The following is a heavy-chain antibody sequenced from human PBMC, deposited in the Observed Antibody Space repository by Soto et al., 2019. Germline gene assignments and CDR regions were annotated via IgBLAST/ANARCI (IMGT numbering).Heavy chain of an antibody. D-gene: IGHD4-4*01. V-gene: IGHV1-69*01. CDR1: GGTSSSYA. Sequence: QVQVVQSGAEVKKPGSSVRVSCKASGGTSSSYAIXWMRQAPGXGLEWMGGIIPILDTTDYAQKFQGRVTFTADESTSTVYMELSSLTSEDTAVYYCASGGTTVNRRFDFWGQGTLVTVSS. CDR2: IIPILDTT. J-gene: IGHJ4*02. CDR3: ASGGTTVNRRFDF.